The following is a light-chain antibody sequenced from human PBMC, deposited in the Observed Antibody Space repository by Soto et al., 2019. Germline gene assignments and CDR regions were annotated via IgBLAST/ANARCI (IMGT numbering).Light chain of an antibody. V-gene: IGKV2-28*01. CDR1: QTLLHSNGYNY. CDR2: LGS. Sequence: IAMTQSPLSLPVTPGEPASISCRSSQTLLHSNGYNYLDWYLQKPGQSPQLLIYLGSNRASGVHDRFSGSGSGPDFTLKINRVEAEDVGVFYCMQGLRPMYTFGQGTKLEIK. CDR3: MQGLRPMYT. J-gene: IGKJ2*01.